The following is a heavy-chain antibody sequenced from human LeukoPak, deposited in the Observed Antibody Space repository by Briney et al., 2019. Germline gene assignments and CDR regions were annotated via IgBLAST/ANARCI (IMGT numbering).Heavy chain of an antibody. V-gene: IGHV4-61*08. Sequence: SETLSLTCSVSGGSISSGDYYWSWIRQAPGKGLEWIGYIYYSGSTNYNPSLKSRVTISIDTSKNQFSLKLSSVTAADTAVYYCARSAAYSSGWYRGDFHYWGQGTLVTVSS. D-gene: IGHD6-19*01. CDR3: ARSAAYSSGWYRGDFHY. J-gene: IGHJ4*02. CDR2: IYYSGST. CDR1: GGSISSGDYY.